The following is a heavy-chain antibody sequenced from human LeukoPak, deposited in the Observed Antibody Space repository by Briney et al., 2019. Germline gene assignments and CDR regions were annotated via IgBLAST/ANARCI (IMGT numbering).Heavy chain of an antibody. D-gene: IGHD3-22*01. V-gene: IGHV4-34*01. CDR1: GGSFSGYY. CDR2: IHHSGGT. CDR3: ARHDGVVVLHGGLDY. Sequence: PSETLSLTCAVYGGSFSGYYWSWIRQPPGKGLQWIGEIHHSGGTNYNPSLKSRVTISVDTSKNQFSLKLSSVTAADTAVYYCARHDGVVVLHGGLDYWGQGILVSVSS. J-gene: IGHJ4*01.